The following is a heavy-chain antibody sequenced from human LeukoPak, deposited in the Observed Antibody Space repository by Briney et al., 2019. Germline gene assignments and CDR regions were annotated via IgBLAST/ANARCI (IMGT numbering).Heavy chain of an antibody. CDR2: MYHSGST. Sequence: PSETLSLTCSVSGYSISSAYYWGWIRQPPGKGLEWIGTMYHSGSTNYNPSLKSRVTISVDTSKNQFSLKLSSVTAADTAVYYCARRGLLWFGELLYRYYYMDVRGKGTTVTISS. CDR3: ARRGLLWFGELLYRYYYMDV. D-gene: IGHD3-10*01. V-gene: IGHV4-38-2*02. J-gene: IGHJ6*03. CDR1: GYSISSAYY.